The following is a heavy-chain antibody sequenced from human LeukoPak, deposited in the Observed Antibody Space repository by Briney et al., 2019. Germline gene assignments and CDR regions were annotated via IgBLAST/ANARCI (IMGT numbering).Heavy chain of an antibody. J-gene: IGHJ5*02. CDR2: IYTSGST. CDR1: GVSISSYY. V-gene: IGHV4-4*09. CDR3: ARHNAYSSTNNWFDP. D-gene: IGHD6-13*01. Sequence: SETLSLTCTVSGVSISSYYWSWVRQPPGKGLEWIGYIYTSGSTNYNPSLKSRVTISVDTSKNQFSLKLSSVTAADTAVYYCARHNAYSSTNNWFDPWGQGTLVTVSS.